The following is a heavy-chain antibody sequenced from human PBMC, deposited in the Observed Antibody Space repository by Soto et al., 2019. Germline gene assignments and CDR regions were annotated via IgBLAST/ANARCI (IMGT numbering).Heavy chain of an antibody. V-gene: IGHV5-51*01. Sequence: GESLKISCKASGYSFSNYWIGWVRQMPGKGLEWMAIINPGDSESRYSPSFQGQVTISADKSISTAYLQWNSLKASDTAMYYCARRGGRRYGMDVWGQGTTVTVS. CDR3: ARRGGRRYGMDV. CDR1: GYSFSNYW. CDR2: INPGDSES. J-gene: IGHJ6*02.